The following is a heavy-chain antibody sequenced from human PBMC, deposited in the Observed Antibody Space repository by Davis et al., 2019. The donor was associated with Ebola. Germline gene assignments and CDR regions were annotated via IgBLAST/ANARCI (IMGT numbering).Heavy chain of an antibody. J-gene: IGHJ6*02. CDR3: VKTQFLEWSYGMDV. CDR2: ISSNGGST. CDR1: GFTFSSYT. D-gene: IGHD3-3*01. Sequence: GEFLKISCAASGFTFSSYTMHWVRQAPGKGLKYVSAISSNGGSTYYADSVKGRFTISRDNSKNTLYLQMSSLRAEDTAVYYCVKTQFLEWSYGMDVWGQGTTVTVSS. V-gene: IGHV3-64D*06.